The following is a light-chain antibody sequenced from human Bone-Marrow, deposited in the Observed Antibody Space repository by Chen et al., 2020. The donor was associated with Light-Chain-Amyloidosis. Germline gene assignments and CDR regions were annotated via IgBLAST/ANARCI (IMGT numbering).Light chain of an antibody. CDR3: QQSYNTPHT. CDR2: AAS. CDR1: QSISTY. Sequence: DIQTIPSAPPLSASVGDRVTITCRASQSISTYVNWYQHKPGVAPRLLIYAASKLQSGVPSRFSGSGSGTDFTLTISSLEPDDSATYYCQQSYNTPHTFGQGTNLEIK. J-gene: IGKJ2*01. V-gene: IGKV1-39*01.